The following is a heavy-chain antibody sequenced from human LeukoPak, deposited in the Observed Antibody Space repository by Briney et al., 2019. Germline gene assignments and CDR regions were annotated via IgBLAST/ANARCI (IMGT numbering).Heavy chain of an antibody. J-gene: IGHJ4*02. CDR2: MYYSGSP. Sequence: SETLSLTCIVSGGSISSYYWRWIRQPPGKGLEWIGYMYYSGSPNDNPSLKSRVTISVDTSKNQFSLKLSSVTAADTAVYYCARAWATDYFDYWGQGTLVTVSS. CDR3: ARAWATDYFDY. CDR1: GGSISSYY. V-gene: IGHV4-59*01.